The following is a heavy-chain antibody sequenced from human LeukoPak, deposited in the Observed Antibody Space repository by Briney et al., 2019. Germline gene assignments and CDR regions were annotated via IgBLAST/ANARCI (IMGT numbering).Heavy chain of an antibody. CDR3: ARLSSLDAFDI. CDR2: IYCSGST. J-gene: IGHJ3*02. V-gene: IGHV4-39*01. CDR1: GGSISSSSYF. Sequence: SETLSLTCTVSGGSISSSSYFWGWIRQPPGRGLEWIGNIYCSGSTYYNPSLKSRVTISVDTSKNQFSLKLSSVTAADTAVYYCARLSSLDAFDIWGQGTMVTVSS.